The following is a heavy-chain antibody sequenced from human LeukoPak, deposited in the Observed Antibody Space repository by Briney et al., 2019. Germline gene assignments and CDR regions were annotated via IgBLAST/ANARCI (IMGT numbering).Heavy chain of an antibody. CDR1: GFTFSAYA. J-gene: IGHJ4*02. CDR3: AKHRSESSGYRFDN. D-gene: IGHD3-22*01. V-gene: IGHV3-23*01. CDR2: MSGSGSST. Sequence: PGGSLRLSCVASGFTFSAYAMTWVRQAPGKGLEWVSSMSGSGSSTFYADSVKGRSAISRDNSKNTLYLQMDSLRVEDTAIYYCAKHRSESSGYRFDNWGQGTLVTVSS.